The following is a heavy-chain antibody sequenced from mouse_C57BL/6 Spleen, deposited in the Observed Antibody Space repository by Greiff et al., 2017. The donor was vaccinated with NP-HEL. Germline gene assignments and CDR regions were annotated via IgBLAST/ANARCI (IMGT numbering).Heavy chain of an antibody. CDR1: GYTFTDYY. D-gene: IGHD1-1*01. Sequence: VQLQQSGPELVKPGASVKISCKASGYTFTDYYMNWVKQSHGKSLEWIGDINPNNGGTSYNQKFKGKATLTVDKSSSTAYMELRSLTSEDSAVYYCARGYGSLFDYWGQGTTLTVSS. V-gene: IGHV1-26*01. J-gene: IGHJ2*01. CDR3: ARGYGSLFDY. CDR2: INPNNGGT.